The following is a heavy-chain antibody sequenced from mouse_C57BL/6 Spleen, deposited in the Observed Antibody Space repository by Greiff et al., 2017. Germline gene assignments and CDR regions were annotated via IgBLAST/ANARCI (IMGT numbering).Heavy chain of an antibody. Sequence: QVQLQQPGAELVKPGASVKLSCKTSGYTFTSYWMHWVKQRPGRGLGWIGRIDPSSGGTKYNEKFKGKATLTVYKPSSAAYMQLSRLTSEDSAVYCCARGSDFSFDYWGQGTTLTVSS. CDR3: ARGSDFSFDY. CDR2: IDPSSGGT. CDR1: GYTFTSYW. V-gene: IGHV1-72*01. J-gene: IGHJ2*01.